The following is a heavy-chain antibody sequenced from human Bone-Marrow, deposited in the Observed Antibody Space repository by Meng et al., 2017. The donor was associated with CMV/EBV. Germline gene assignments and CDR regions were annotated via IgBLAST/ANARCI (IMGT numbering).Heavy chain of an antibody. CDR3: ARAVRQPGDYYYGMDV. CDR1: GFTFSSYA. V-gene: IGHV3-23*01. J-gene: IGHJ6*02. CDR2: ISGSGGST. Sequence: GGSLRLSCAASGFTFSSYAMSWVRQAPGKGLEWVSAISGSGGSTYYADSVKGRFTISRDNSKNTLYLQMNSLRAEDTAVYYCARAVRQPGDYYYGMDVWGQGTTVTVSS. D-gene: IGHD7-27*01.